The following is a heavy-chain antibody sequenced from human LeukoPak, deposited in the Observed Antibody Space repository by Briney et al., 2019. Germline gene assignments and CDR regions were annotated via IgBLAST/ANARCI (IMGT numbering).Heavy chain of an antibody. V-gene: IGHV4-38-2*02. CDR3: ARILVISYNWFDP. Sequence: PSETLSLTCTVSGYSISSGYYWGWIRQPPGKGLEWIGSIYHSGSTYYNPSLKSRVTISVDTSKNQFSLKLSSVTAADTAVYYCARILVISYNWFDPWGQGTLVTVSS. CDR2: IYHSGST. CDR1: GYSISSGYY. D-gene: IGHD3-22*01. J-gene: IGHJ5*02.